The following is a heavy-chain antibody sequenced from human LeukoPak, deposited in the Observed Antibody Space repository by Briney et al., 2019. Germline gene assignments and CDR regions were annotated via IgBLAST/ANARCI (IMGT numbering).Heavy chain of an antibody. D-gene: IGHD1-26*01. CDR1: GYTFTGYY. J-gene: IGHJ4*02. CDR2: INPNSGGT. CDR3: ARDRVRWELLGAFDY. V-gene: IGHV1-2*02. Sequence: ASVKVSCKASGYTFTGYYMHWVRQSPGPGLEWLGWINPNSGGTNYAQKFQGRVTMTRDTSISTAYMELRSLRSDDTAVYYCARDRVRWELLGAFDYWGQGTLVTVSS.